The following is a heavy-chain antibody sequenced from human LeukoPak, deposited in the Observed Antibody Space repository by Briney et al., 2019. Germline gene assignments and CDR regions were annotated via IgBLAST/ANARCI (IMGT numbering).Heavy chain of an antibody. V-gene: IGHV1-46*01. J-gene: IGHJ4*02. CDR1: GYTFTGYY. D-gene: IGHD3-22*01. Sequence: ASLKVSCKASGYTFTGYYIHCVRQAPGQGLEWMGIINPSDGTTSYAQKFQGRVTMTRDTSTSTVYMELSSLRSEDTAVYYCARAPANKYDSRLPEDYWGQGTLVTVSS. CDR2: INPSDGTT. CDR3: ARAPANKYDSRLPEDY.